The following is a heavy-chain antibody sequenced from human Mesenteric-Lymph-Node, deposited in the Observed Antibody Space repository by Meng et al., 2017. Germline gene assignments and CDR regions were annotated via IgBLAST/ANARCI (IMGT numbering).Heavy chain of an antibody. CDR2: IKLDGSEK. Sequence: GESLKISCAGSGFTFSSYWVSWVRQAPGKGLEWVANIKLDGSEKYYLDSVKGRFTISRDNAKNSLYLQMNSLRAEDTAVYYCARGASMGLGDYWGQGTLVTVSS. J-gene: IGHJ4*02. D-gene: IGHD3-16*01. CDR1: GFTFSSYW. V-gene: IGHV3-7*01. CDR3: ARGASMGLGDY.